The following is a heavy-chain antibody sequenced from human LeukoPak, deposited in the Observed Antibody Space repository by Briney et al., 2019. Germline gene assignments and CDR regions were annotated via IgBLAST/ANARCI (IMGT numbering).Heavy chain of an antibody. CDR1: GGSFSGYY. J-gene: IGHJ4*02. D-gene: IGHD6-19*01. Sequence: PSETLSLTCAVYGGSFSGYYWSWIRQPPGKGLEWIGEINHSGSTNYNPSLKSRVTISVDTSQNQFSLKLSSVTAADTAVYYCARGGQQWLALDYWGQGTLVTVSS. CDR3: ARGGQQWLALDY. V-gene: IGHV4-34*01. CDR2: INHSGST.